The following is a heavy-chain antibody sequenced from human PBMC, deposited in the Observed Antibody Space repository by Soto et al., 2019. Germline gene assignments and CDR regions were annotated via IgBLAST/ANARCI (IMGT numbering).Heavy chain of an antibody. V-gene: IGHV5-51*01. CDR3: ARGAQLVATPANY. J-gene: IGHJ4*02. D-gene: IGHD5-12*01. CDR2: IYPGDSDT. Sequence: PGESLKLSCQGSGYSFTSYWIGWVRQMPGKGLEWMGIIYPGDSDTRYSPSFQGQVTISADKSISTAYLQWSSLKASDTAMYYCARGAQLVATPANYWGQGTRVTVSS. CDR1: GYSFTSYW.